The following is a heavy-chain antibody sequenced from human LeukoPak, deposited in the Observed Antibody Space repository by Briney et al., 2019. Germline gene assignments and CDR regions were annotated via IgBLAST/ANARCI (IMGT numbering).Heavy chain of an antibody. Sequence: SETLSLTCTVSGGSVSIGSYYWSWIRQPPGKGLEWIGYIYYSGSTNYNPSLKSRVTISVDTSKNQFSLKLSSVTAADTAVYYCARVGPQDWFDPWGQGTLVTVSS. CDR3: ARVGPQDWFDP. D-gene: IGHD1-14*01. V-gene: IGHV4-61*01. J-gene: IGHJ5*02. CDR2: IYYSGST. CDR1: GGSVSIGSYY.